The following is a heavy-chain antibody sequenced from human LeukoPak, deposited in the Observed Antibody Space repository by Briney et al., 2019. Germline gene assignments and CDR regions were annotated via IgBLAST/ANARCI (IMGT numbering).Heavy chain of an antibody. CDR3: AMNLVVAATMALEGMDV. CDR1: GGTFSSYA. J-gene: IGHJ6*02. Sequence: SVTVSCKASGGTFSSYAISWVRQAPGQGLEWMGGIIPIFGTANYAQKFQGRVTITADESTSTAYMELSSLRSEDTGVYYCAMNLVVAATMALEGMDVWGQGTTVTVSS. CDR2: IIPIFGTA. D-gene: IGHD2-15*01. V-gene: IGHV1-69*13.